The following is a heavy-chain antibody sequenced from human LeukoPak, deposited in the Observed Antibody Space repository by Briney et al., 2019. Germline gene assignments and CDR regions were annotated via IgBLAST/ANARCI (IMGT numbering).Heavy chain of an antibody. V-gene: IGHV4-4*02. J-gene: IGHJ5*01. CDR3: TRNLAS. CDR1: DDSIKRNNW. D-gene: IGHD1-7*01. CDR2: ISHSGTT. Sequence: SETLSLTCVVSDDSIKRNNWWSWVRQPPGNGLEWIGEISHSGTTNYNPPLKSRVIISVDKSKNQFSLRLSSVTAADTAVYYCTRNLASWGQGTLVTVSS.